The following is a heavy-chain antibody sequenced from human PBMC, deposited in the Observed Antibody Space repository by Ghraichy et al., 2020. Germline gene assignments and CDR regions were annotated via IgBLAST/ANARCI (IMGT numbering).Heavy chain of an antibody. Sequence: ASVKVSCKASGYTVTSYGISWVRQAPGQGLEWMGWISAYNGNTNYAQKLQGRVTMTTDTSTSTAYMELRSLRSDDTAVYYCARDYGGNSWPGWFDPWGQGTLVTVSS. CDR2: ISAYNGNT. CDR1: GYTVTSYG. J-gene: IGHJ5*02. D-gene: IGHD4-23*01. V-gene: IGHV1-18*04. CDR3: ARDYGGNSWPGWFDP.